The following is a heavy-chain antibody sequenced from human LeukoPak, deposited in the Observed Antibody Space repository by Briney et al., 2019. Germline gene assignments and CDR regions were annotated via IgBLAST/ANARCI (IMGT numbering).Heavy chain of an antibody. Sequence: PGGSLRLSCTASGFTFSTYAMSWVRQVPGKGLEWVSAISGTGGNTYYADSVKGRFTMSRDNSKNTVYLQMTSLRADDTAVYYCAKHLFGNSDVDRFDPWGQGTLVTVSS. CDR1: GFTFSTYA. J-gene: IGHJ5*02. CDR3: AKHLFGNSDVDRFDP. CDR2: ISGTGGNT. D-gene: IGHD4-4*01. V-gene: IGHV3-23*01.